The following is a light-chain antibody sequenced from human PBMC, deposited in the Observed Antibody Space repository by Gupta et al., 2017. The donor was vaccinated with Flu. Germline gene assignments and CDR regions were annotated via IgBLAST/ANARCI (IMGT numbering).Light chain of an antibody. J-gene: IGKJ2*01. V-gene: IGKV3D-15*01. Sequence: PATLSVSPGERATLSCRASQSVRSKLAWYKQKPGQAPRLLIYGASTRATGIPARLSGSGSGTEFTLTISSLQSEDFAVYYCQQYNNWPYTFGQGTKLEIK. CDR3: QQYNNWPYT. CDR2: GAS. CDR1: QSVRSK.